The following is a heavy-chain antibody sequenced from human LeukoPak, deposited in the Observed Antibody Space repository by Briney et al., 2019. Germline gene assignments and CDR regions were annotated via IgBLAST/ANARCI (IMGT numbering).Heavy chain of an antibody. CDR1: GFTFSSYG. V-gene: IGHV3-30*03. CDR2: ISYDGSNK. J-gene: IGHJ4*02. Sequence: PGGSLRLSCAASGFTFSSYGMHWVRQAPGKGLEWVAGISYDGSNKYYADSVKGRFTISRDNSKNTLFLQMSSLRAEDTAVYYCVMAGLGSGTYYYFDYWGQGTLVTVSS. D-gene: IGHD1-26*01. CDR3: VMAGLGSGTYYYFDY.